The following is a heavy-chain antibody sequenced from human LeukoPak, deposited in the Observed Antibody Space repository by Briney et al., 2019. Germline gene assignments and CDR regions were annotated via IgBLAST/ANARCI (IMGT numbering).Heavy chain of an antibody. Sequence: GGSLRLSCAASGFTFSSYSMNWVRQAPGKGLEWVSSISSSSSHIYYADSVKGRFTISRDNSKNTLYLQMNSLRAEDTAVYYCAKEHYYDSSGYRPDAFDIWGQGTMVTVSS. CDR3: AKEHYYDSSGYRPDAFDI. D-gene: IGHD3-22*01. CDR1: GFTFSSYS. V-gene: IGHV3-21*01. J-gene: IGHJ3*02. CDR2: ISSSSSHI.